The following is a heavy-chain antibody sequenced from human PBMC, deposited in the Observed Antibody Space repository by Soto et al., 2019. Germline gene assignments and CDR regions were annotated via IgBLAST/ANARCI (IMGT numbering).Heavy chain of an antibody. D-gene: IGHD2-15*01. CDR1: GFSFSSYA. CDR3: AKSGGAFVVVAAATSWKSGLAV. CDR2: ISSSVDST. J-gene: IGHJ6*02. Sequence: EGQLLESGGGLIQPGGSLRLSCAASGFSFSSYAMNWVRQAPGRGLEWVSGISSSVDSTSLADSVKGRFAISRDNSKNSLSLRLSTLRGEDTAGYSWAKSGGAFVVVAAATSWKSGLAVLGPGTTVTV. V-gene: IGHV3-23*01.